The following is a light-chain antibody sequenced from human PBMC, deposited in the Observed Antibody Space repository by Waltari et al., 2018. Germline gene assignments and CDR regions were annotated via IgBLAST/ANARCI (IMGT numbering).Light chain of an antibody. Sequence: QTVVTQEPSLSVSPGGXXXXXXXXXSGSLSTTSYATWYQQTPGQAPRTLVYNANARSSGVPDRFSGSILGNTAALTITGAQADDESDYYCALYMGSGIWVFGGGTRLTVL. V-gene: IGLV8-61*01. CDR2: NAN. CDR3: ALYMGSGIWV. CDR1: SGSLSTTSY. J-gene: IGLJ3*02.